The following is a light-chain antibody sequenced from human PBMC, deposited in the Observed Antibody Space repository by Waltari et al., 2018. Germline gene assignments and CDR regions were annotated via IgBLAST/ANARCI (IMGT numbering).Light chain of an antibody. CDR3: QQYNSSPYT. J-gene: IGKJ2*01. Sequence: ELVLTQSPGTLSLSPGERATLSCRASQSVSSSYLAWYQQKPGQAPRLLIYGASSRATGIPDRFSGSGSGTDFTLTISRLEPEDFAVYHCQQYNSSPYTFGQGTKLEIK. V-gene: IGKV3-20*01. CDR1: QSVSSSY. CDR2: GAS.